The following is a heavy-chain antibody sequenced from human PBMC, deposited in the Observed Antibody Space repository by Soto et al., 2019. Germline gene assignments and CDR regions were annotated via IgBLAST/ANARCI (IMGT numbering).Heavy chain of an antibody. Sequence: PSETLSLTCTVSGVSISSGDYYWSWIRQPPGKGLEWIGYIYYSGSTYYNPSLKSRVTISVDTSKNQFSLKLSSVTAADTAVYYCARDSSASSGSYRGDYYYGMDVWGQGTTVTVSS. V-gene: IGHV4-31*02. J-gene: IGHJ6*02. CDR2: IYYSGST. D-gene: IGHD1-26*01. CDR1: GVSISSGDYY. CDR3: ARDSSASSGSYRGDYYYGMDV.